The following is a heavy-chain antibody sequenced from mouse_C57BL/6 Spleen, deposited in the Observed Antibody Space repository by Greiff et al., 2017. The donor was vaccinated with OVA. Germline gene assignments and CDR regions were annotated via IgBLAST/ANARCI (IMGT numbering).Heavy chain of an antibody. J-gene: IGHJ4*01. Sequence: VQLQQSGPELVKPGASVKISCKASGYSFTDYNMNWVKQSNGKSLEWIGVINPNYGYTSYNQKFKGKATLTVDQSSSTAYMQINSLPSDDSACYYCAIDETAQAIYYYAMDDWGQGTSVTVSS. V-gene: IGHV1-39*01. CDR3: AIDETAQAIYYYAMDD. D-gene: IGHD3-2*02. CDR1: GYSFTDYN. CDR2: INPNYGYT.